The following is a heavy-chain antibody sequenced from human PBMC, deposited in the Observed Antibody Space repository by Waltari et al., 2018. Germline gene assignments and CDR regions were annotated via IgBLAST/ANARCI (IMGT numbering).Heavy chain of an antibody. CDR3: AWRGVLLWFGDLYNWFDP. D-gene: IGHD3-10*01. Sequence: QVQLQQWGAGLLKPSETLSHTCAVYGGSFSGYYWSWIRQPPGKGLEWIGEINHSGSTNYNPSLKSRVTISVDTSKNQFSLKLSSVTAADTAVYYCAWRGVLLWFGDLYNWFDPWGQGTLVTVSS. V-gene: IGHV4-34*01. CDR1: GGSFSGYY. CDR2: INHSGST. J-gene: IGHJ5*02.